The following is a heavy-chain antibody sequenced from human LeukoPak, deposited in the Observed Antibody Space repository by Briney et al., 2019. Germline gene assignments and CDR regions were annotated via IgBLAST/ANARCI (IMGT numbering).Heavy chain of an antibody. CDR3: ARSEHSSSSFDY. D-gene: IGHD6-6*01. CDR2: ISSSSTHI. CDR1: GFTLSSYS. V-gene: IGHV3-21*01. Sequence: GGSLRLSCAASGFTLSSYSMNWVRQAPGKGLEWVSYISSSSTHIYYADSVKGRFTISRDNARNSLYLQMNSLRAEDTAIYYCARSEHSSSSFDYWGQGTLVTVSA. J-gene: IGHJ4*02.